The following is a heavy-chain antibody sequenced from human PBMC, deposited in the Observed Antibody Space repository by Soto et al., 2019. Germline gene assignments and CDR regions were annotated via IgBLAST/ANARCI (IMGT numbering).Heavy chain of an antibody. J-gene: IGHJ6*02. Sequence: PSQTLSLTCVISGDSVSSNSAAWNWIRQSPSRGLEWLGRTYYRSKWYNDYAVSVKSRITINPDTSKNQFSLQLNSATPEDTAVYYCARVGIVVVPAARYYGLDVWGQGTTVTVSS. CDR3: ARVGIVVVPAARYYGLDV. D-gene: IGHD2-2*01. V-gene: IGHV6-1*01. CDR1: GDSVSSNSAA. CDR2: TYYRSKWYN.